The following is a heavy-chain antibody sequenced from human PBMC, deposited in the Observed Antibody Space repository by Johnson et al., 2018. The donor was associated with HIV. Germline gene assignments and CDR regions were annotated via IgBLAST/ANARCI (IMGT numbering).Heavy chain of an antibody. Sequence: VQLVESGGGVVQPGGSLRLSCAASGFTFNSYGMHWVRQAPGKGLEWVAFIRTDGSNKFYADSVKVRFTISRDNSKNTLYMQSNSLRAEDTAVYYCARDWVGANAFDIWGQGTMVTVSS. D-gene: IGHD1-26*01. CDR3: ARDWVGANAFDI. J-gene: IGHJ3*02. V-gene: IGHV3-30*02. CDR2: IRTDGSNK. CDR1: GFTFNSYG.